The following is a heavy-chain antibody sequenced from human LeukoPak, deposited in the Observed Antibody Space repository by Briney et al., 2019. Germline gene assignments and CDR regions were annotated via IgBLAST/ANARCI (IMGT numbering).Heavy chain of an antibody. J-gene: IGHJ2*01. CDR2: ISWDGGST. CDR1: GFTFDDYA. CDR3: AKDGSALATRPYWYFDL. V-gene: IGHV3-43D*03. D-gene: IGHD6-6*01. Sequence: HPGGSLRLSCAASGFTFDDYAMHWVRQTPGKGLEWVSLISWDGGSTHYADSVKGRLTISRDNSKNSLYLQMNSLRAEDTALYYCAKDGSALATRPYWYFDLWGRGTLVTVPS.